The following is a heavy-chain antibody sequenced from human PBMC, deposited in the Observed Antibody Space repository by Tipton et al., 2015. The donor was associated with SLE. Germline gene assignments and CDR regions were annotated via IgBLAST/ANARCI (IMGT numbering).Heavy chain of an antibody. CDR3: ARGLFANFCSGYSCYSEPGY. CDR2: IKEDGSEE. D-gene: IGHD2-15*01. J-gene: IGHJ4*02. CDR1: GFTFSNYW. Sequence: SLRLSCAASGFTFSNYWMSWVRQAPGKGLEWVANIKEDGSEEYYVDSVKGRFTTSRDSAKNSLFLQMNSLRAEDTAVYYCARGLFANFCSGYSCYSEPGYWGQGTLVAVSS. V-gene: IGHV3-7*01.